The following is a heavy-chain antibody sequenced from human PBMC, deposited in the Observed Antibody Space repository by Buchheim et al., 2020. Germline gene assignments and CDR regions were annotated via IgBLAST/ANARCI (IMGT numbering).Heavy chain of an antibody. J-gene: IGHJ6*02. CDR1: GFTFSSYA. Sequence: EVQLVESGGGLVQPGGSLRLSCVASGFTFSSYAMSWVRQAPGKGLEWVSVTSGSGGSAYHADSVKGRITLPRDNSNNTLYVQMNSLRAEDTAVYYCAKELLPSYYYYGMDVWGQGTT. CDR3: AKELLPSYYYYGMDV. V-gene: IGHV3-23*04. CDR2: TSGSGGSA. D-gene: IGHD1-26*01.